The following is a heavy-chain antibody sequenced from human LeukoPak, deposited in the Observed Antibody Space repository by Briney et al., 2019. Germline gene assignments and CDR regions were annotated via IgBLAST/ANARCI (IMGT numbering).Heavy chain of an antibody. CDR2: INHSGST. Sequence: PSETLSLTCAVYGGSFSGYHWSWIRQPPGKGLEWIGEINHSGSTNYNPSLKSRVTISVDTSKNQFSLKLSSVTAADTAVYYCARVRGRWFDPWGQGTLVTVSS. V-gene: IGHV4-34*01. D-gene: IGHD3-10*01. CDR3: ARVRGRWFDP. J-gene: IGHJ5*02. CDR1: GGSFSGYH.